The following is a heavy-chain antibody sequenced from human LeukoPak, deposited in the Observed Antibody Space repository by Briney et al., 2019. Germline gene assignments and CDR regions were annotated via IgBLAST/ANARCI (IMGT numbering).Heavy chain of an antibody. D-gene: IGHD1-26*01. J-gene: IGHJ4*02. Sequence: GGSLRLSCAAPGFTFGSYAMSWVRQAPGKGLEWVSAISGSGGSTYYADSVKGRFTISRDNSKNTLYLQMNSLRAEDTAVYYCAKGWSGSSYFDYWGQGTLVTVSS. CDR3: AKGWSGSSYFDY. CDR1: GFTFGSYA. CDR2: ISGSGGST. V-gene: IGHV3-23*01.